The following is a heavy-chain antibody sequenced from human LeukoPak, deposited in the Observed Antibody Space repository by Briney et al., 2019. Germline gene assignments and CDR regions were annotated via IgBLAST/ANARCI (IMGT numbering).Heavy chain of an antibody. CDR3: AKSTRTYSYGYYYYYGMDV. J-gene: IGHJ6*02. Sequence: PGGSLRLSCAASGFTFSSYSMNWVRQAPGKGLEWVSYISSSSSTIYYADSVKGRFTISRDNAKNSLYLQMNSLRAEDTAVYYCAKSTRTYSYGYYYYYGMDVWGQGTTVTVSS. D-gene: IGHD5-18*01. CDR1: GFTFSSYS. V-gene: IGHV3-48*01. CDR2: ISSSSSTI.